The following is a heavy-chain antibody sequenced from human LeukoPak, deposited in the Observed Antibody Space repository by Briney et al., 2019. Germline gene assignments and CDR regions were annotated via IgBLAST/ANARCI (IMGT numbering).Heavy chain of an antibody. CDR1: GYTFTSYW. Sequence: GESLQISCKGSGYTFTSYWIAWVRPLPGKGLEWMGIIYPGDSDTRYSPSFQGQVTISADRSISTAYLQWSSLKASDTAMYYCARRSYGGKDFDYWGQGTLVTVSS. CDR3: ARRSYGGKDFDY. D-gene: IGHD4-23*01. CDR2: IYPGDSDT. J-gene: IGHJ4*02. V-gene: IGHV5-51*01.